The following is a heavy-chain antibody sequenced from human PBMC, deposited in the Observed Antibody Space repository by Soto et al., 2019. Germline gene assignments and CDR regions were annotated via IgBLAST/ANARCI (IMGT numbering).Heavy chain of an antibody. J-gene: IGHJ4*02. CDR3: AKDTSYSSSTSFDY. Sequence: ASVKVSCKASGYTFTSYGISWVRQAPGQGLEWMGWISAYNGNTNYAQKLQGRVTMTTDTSTSTAYMELRSLRAEDTALYYCAKDTSYSSSTSFDYWGQGTLVTVSS. V-gene: IGHV1-18*01. D-gene: IGHD6-6*01. CDR2: ISAYNGNT. CDR1: GYTFTSYG.